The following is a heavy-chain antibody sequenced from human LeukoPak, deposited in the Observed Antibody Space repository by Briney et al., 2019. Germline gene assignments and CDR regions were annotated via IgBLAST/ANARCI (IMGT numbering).Heavy chain of an antibody. CDR2: IKSKTDGGTT. V-gene: IGHV3-15*01. J-gene: IGHJ4*02. D-gene: IGHD3-10*01. CDR1: GFTFSNAW. CDR3: TASITMVRGVIINPYYFDY. Sequence: GGSMRLSCAASGFTFSNAWMSWVRQAPGKGMEWVGRIKSKTDGGTTDYAAPVKGRFTISRDDSKNTLYLQMNGLKTEDTAVYYCTASITMVRGVIINPYYFDYWGQGTLVTVSS.